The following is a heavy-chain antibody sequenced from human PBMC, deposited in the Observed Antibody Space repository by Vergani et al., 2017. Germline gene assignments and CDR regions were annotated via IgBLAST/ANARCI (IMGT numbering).Heavy chain of an antibody. Sequence: EVQLLQSEGAVVQPGGSLRLSCVASGFTFSSHAMTWVRQAPGKGLEWVSHIYSGDGTYYADSVKGRVTISRDTSKNTLHLQINNLRVEDTAVYYCARGNYYGSGTYVDPWGQGTLVTVSS. CDR1: GFTFSSHA. J-gene: IGHJ5*02. CDR3: ARGNYYGSGTYVDP. CDR2: IYSGDGT. V-gene: IGHV3-66*02. D-gene: IGHD3-10*01.